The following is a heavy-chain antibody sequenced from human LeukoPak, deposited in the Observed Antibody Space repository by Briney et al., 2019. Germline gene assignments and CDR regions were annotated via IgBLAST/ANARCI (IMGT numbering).Heavy chain of an antibody. CDR3: AKFYYDSSGYYLGRYMDV. CDR2: ISGSGGST. V-gene: IGHV3-23*01. Sequence: GGSLRLSCAASGFTFSSYAMSWVRQAPGKGLEWVSAISGSGGSTYYADSVKGRFTISRDNSKNTLYLQRNSLRAEDTAVYYCAKFYYDSSGYYLGRYMDVWGKGTTVTVSS. D-gene: IGHD3-22*01. J-gene: IGHJ6*03. CDR1: GFTFSSYA.